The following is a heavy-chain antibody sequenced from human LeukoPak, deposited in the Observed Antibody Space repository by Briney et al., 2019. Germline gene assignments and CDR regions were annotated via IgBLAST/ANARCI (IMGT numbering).Heavy chain of an antibody. CDR1: GYTFTSYG. Sequence: ASVKVSCKASGYTFTSYGISSVRQAPGQGLEWMGWISAYNGNTNYAQKLQGRVTMTTDTSTSTAYMELRSLRSDDTALYYCARIPLEGYCGGDCYVFDYWGQGTLVTVSS. V-gene: IGHV1-18*01. CDR2: ISAYNGNT. D-gene: IGHD2-21*02. CDR3: ARIPLEGYCGGDCYVFDY. J-gene: IGHJ4*02.